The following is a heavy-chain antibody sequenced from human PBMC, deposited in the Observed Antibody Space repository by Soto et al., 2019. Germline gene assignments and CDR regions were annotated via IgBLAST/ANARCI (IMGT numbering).Heavy chain of an antibody. J-gene: IGHJ3*02. Sequence: QVQLVQSGAEVKRPGSSVKVSCKASGGTFSRHTISWVRQAPGQGLEWMGRVTPEDEIVNYAQKCQGRVTIIADTSTNTAYMELSRLRDDDTAVYYCARETLTTVRAFDIWGQGTMVTVSS. CDR1: GGTFSRHT. CDR2: VTPEDEIV. D-gene: IGHD4-17*01. V-gene: IGHV1-69*08. CDR3: ARETLTTVRAFDI.